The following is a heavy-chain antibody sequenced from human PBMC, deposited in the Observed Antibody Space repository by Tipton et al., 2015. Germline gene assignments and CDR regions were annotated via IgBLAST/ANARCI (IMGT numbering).Heavy chain of an antibody. Sequence: TLSLTCTVYGGSFTGYYGTWIRQPPGKGLEWIGEINHSGRTDYTPSLKSRVTISIDTSKNQFSLRLSSVTAADTAVYYCACHDYDLLTRDYQTVDYWGQGTLVTVSS. J-gene: IGHJ4*02. CDR2: INHSGRT. CDR1: GGSFTGYY. V-gene: IGHV4-34*01. D-gene: IGHD3-9*01. CDR3: ACHDYDLLTRDYQTVDY.